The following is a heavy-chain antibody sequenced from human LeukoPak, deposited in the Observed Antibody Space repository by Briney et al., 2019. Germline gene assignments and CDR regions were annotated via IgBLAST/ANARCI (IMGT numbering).Heavy chain of an antibody. CDR1: GFTFSSYS. J-gene: IGHJ4*02. V-gene: IGHV3-21*01. CDR2: ISSSSSYI. CDR3: AKDRYSGRTILELLDY. D-gene: IGHD1-26*01. Sequence: PGGSLRLSCAASGFTFSSYSMNWVRQAPGKGLEWVSSISSSSSYIYYADSVKGRFTISRDNAKNSLYLQMNSLRAEDTAVYYCAKDRYSGRTILELLDYWGQGTLVTVSS.